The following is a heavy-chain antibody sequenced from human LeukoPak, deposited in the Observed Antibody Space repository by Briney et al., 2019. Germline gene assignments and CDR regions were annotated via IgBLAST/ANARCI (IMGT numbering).Heavy chain of an antibody. J-gene: IGHJ4*02. CDR1: GGSISGYY. D-gene: IGHD5-18*01. Sequence: SETLSLTCTVSGGSISGYYWSWIRQPPGKGLEWIGYIYYRGSTNYNPSLKSGVTISVDTSKNQFSLKLSSVTAADTGVYYCARGGGDSYGYGYYFDNWGQGTLVTVSS. CDR2: IYYRGST. V-gene: IGHV4-59*01. CDR3: ARGGGDSYGYGYYFDN.